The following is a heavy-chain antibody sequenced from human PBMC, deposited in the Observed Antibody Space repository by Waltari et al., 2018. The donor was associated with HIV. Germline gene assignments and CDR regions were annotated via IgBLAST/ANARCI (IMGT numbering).Heavy chain of an antibody. V-gene: IGHV3-74*01. CDR2: INTDGSGT. CDR3: ARGVGSAYYFDH. CDR1: GFTFSSYW. J-gene: IGHJ4*02. Sequence: EVQLVESGGGLVQPGGSLRLSCPASGFTFSSYWMHWARQAPGKGLVWVSVINTDGSGTNYADSVKGRFTISRDNAKNTLYLQMNSLRAEDTAVYYCARGVGSAYYFDHWGQGTLVTVSS. D-gene: IGHD1-26*01.